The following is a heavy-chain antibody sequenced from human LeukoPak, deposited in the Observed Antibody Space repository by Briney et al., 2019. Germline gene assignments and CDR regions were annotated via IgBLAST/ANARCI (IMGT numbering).Heavy chain of an antibody. J-gene: IGHJ4*02. CDR1: GFAFDDFA. CDR3: SRNGLVDFDY. V-gene: IGHV3-49*04. D-gene: IGHD2-8*01. Sequence: GQSLRLSCTTSGFAFDDFAMSWVRQPAGKGLEWVGFIRRRAYGGAAEYAAPVKGRFIISRDDSKGIAYLQMNSLKTEDTAVYYCSRNGLVDFDYWGQGSRVIVSP. CDR2: IRRRAYGGAA.